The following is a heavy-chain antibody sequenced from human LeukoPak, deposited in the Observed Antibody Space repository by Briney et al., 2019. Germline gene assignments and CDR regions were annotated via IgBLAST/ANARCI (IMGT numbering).Heavy chain of an antibody. CDR1: EFTFSNYA. Sequence: GGSLRLSCAASEFTFSNYALHWVRQAPGKGLQWVAVISYDGNTIHYADSVKGRFIISRDTSKNTLYLQMNSLRAEDTAVYYCAKDETKDIVVVPAAFDYWGQGTLVTVSS. CDR3: AKDETKDIVVVPAAFDY. CDR2: ISYDGNTI. D-gene: IGHD2-2*01. J-gene: IGHJ4*02. V-gene: IGHV3-30-3*01.